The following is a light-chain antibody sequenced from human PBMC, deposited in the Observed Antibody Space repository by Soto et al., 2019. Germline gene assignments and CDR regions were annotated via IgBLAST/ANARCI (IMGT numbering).Light chain of an antibody. V-gene: IGLV2-8*01. J-gene: IGLJ2*01. CDR3: SSNAGSNNLV. CDR1: SSDVGDYNY. CDR2: EVS. Sequence: QSALTQPPSASGTPGQSVTIPCTGTSSDVGDYNYVSWYQQHPGKAPKLMTYEVSRRPSGVPDRFSGSKSGNTASLTVSGLQAEDEADYYCSSNAGSNNLVFGGGTKLTVL.